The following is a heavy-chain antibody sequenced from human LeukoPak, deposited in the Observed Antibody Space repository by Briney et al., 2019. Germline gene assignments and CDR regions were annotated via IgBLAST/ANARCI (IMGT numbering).Heavy chain of an antibody. CDR3: ARESWGSRDGYNFAWSF. V-gene: IGHV1-8*01. D-gene: IGHD5-24*01. J-gene: IGHJ4*02. CDR1: GYTFTSYD. Sequence: ASVKVSCKASGYTFTSYDINWVRQATGQGLEWMGWMNPNSGNTGYAQKFQGRVTMTRDMSTSTVYMELSSLRSEDTAVYYCARESWGSRDGYNFAWSFWGQGTLVTVSS. CDR2: MNPNSGNT.